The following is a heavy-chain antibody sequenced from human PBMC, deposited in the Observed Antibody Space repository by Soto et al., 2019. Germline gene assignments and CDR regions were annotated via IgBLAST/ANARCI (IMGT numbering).Heavy chain of an antibody. CDR1: GFTFNDYA. V-gene: IGHV3-9*01. Sequence: PGGSLRLSCAASGFTFNDYAMHWVRQAPGKGLEWVSGISWNSGYIGYAGSVKGRFTISRDNAKNSLYLQMNSLRDEDTALYYCAKDNRYASGSVRATMDVWGQGTTVTVSS. CDR2: ISWNSGYI. CDR3: AKDNRYASGSVRATMDV. J-gene: IGHJ6*02. D-gene: IGHD2-2*01.